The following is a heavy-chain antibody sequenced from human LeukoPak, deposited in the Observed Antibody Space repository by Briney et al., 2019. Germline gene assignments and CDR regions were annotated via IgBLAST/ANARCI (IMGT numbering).Heavy chain of an antibody. CDR2: INPNNGDT. CDR3: ATYGLLLTGYYFDY. CDR1: GYTFIFHY. D-gene: IGHD3-9*01. V-gene: IGHV1-2*02. Sequence: ASVKVSCKASGYTFIFHYIHWVRQAPGQGLEWMGWINPNNGDTKYAQKFQGRVTMTSDTSITTAYMELSSLRSEDTAVYYCATYGLLLTGYYFDYWGQGTLVTVSS. J-gene: IGHJ4*02.